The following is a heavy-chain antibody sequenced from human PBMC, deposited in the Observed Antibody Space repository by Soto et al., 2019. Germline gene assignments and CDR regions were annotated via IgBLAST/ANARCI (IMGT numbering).Heavy chain of an antibody. CDR3: AKEVEVAGDLDY. Sequence: QVRLVESGGGVVQPGRSLRLSCVASGFTCSTYGIHWVRQAPGKGLEWVGVISSDGETKYYADSVKGRFTISRDNSKNTMYLQMASLRPEDTAVYYCAKEVEVAGDLDYWGHGTLVTVSS. CDR2: ISSDGETK. CDR1: GFTCSTYG. D-gene: IGHD6-19*01. V-gene: IGHV3-30*18. J-gene: IGHJ4*01.